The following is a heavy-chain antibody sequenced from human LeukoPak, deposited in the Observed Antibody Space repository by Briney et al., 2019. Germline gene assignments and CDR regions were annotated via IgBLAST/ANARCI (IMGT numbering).Heavy chain of an antibody. V-gene: IGHV3-53*01. CDR2: FFSSGDT. J-gene: IGHJ3*02. CDR3: ARDRYYYDSRRSEAFDI. CDR1: GFPAITNY. D-gene: IGHD3-22*01. Sequence: GGSLRLSGAALGFPAITNYWGWFPRPPGRGWRGVSFFFSSGDTYYADSVKGRFTISRDNSKNMLYLQMNSLRVEDTAVYFCARDRYYYDSRRSEAFDIWGQGTMVTVSS.